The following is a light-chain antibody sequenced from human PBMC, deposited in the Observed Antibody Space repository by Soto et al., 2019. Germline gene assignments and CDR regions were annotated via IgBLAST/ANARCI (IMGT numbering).Light chain of an antibody. Sequence: EIVLTQSPATLSLSPGERATLSCRASQSVSSYLAWYQQKPGQAPRLLISDASIRATGIPARFSGSGSGTDFTLTISSLETKDFAVYYCQQRSNWPPMYTFGQGTKLEIK. V-gene: IGKV3-11*01. CDR3: QQRSNWPPMYT. CDR1: QSVSSY. J-gene: IGKJ2*01. CDR2: DAS.